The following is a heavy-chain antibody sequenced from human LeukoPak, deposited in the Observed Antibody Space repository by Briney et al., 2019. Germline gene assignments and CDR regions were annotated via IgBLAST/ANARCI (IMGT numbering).Heavy chain of an antibody. J-gene: IGHJ4*02. CDR1: GFTFSSYP. CDR3: ARDFGAGWEEPKYSFDY. CDR2: ISYDGSKK. D-gene: IGHD3-10*01. V-gene: IGHV3-30-3*01. Sequence: GGSLRLSCSASGFTFSSYPLHWVRQVPGKGLEWVAVISYDGSKKYYADSVKGRFTISRDNSKNTLYLQMNSLKPEDTAVYYCARDFGAGWEEPKYSFDYWGQGILVTVSS.